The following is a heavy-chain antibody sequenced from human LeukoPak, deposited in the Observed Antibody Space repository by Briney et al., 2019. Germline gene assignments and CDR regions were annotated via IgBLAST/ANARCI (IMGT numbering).Heavy chain of an antibody. Sequence: ASVKVSCKASGYTFTSYYMHWVRQAPGQGLEGMGIINPSGGSTSYAQKFQGRVTMTRDTSTSTVYMELSSLRSEDTAVYYCARGAVGGNSAYYYYMDVWGKGTTVTVSS. CDR1: GYTFTSYY. D-gene: IGHD4-23*01. CDR3: ARGAVGGNSAYYYYMDV. CDR2: INPSGGST. J-gene: IGHJ6*03. V-gene: IGHV1-46*03.